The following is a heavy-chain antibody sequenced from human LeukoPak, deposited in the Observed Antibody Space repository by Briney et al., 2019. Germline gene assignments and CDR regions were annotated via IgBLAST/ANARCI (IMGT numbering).Heavy chain of an antibody. CDR3: ARESLGSVDPRGYSTTVSQDV. D-gene: IGHD4-17*01. V-gene: IGHV3-30*02. Sequence: GGSLRLSCAASGFTFSSYGMHWVRQAPGKGLEWVAFIRYDGSNKYYADSVKGRFTISRDNSKNTLYLQMHSLRAEDTAVYYCARESLGSVDPRGYSTTVSQDVWGKGTTVTISS. J-gene: IGHJ6*04. CDR2: IRYDGSNK. CDR1: GFTFSSYG.